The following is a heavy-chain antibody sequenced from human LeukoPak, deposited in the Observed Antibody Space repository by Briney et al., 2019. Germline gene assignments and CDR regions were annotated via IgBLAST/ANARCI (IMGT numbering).Heavy chain of an antibody. CDR2: ISAYNGNT. CDR3: ARDREYSSSSWFDP. J-gene: IGHJ5*02. D-gene: IGHD6-6*01. Sequence: ASVKVPCKASGYTFTSYGISWVRQAPGQGREWMGWISAYNGNTNYAQKLQGRVTMTTDTSASTAYMELRSLRSDDTAVYYCARDREYSSSSWFDPWGQGTLVTVSS. V-gene: IGHV1-18*01. CDR1: GYTFTSYG.